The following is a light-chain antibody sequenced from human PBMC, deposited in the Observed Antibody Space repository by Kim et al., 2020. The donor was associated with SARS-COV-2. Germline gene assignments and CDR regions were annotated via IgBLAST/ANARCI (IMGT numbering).Light chain of an antibody. CDR1: VLEKKY. V-gene: IGLV3-27*01. CDR3: YSAADNNRV. J-gene: IGLJ3*02. Sequence: SYELTQPSSVSVSPGQTARITCSGDVLEKKYARWFQQKPGQAPVQVIYKDSERPSGIPERFSGSSSGTTVTLTISGAQVEDEADYYCYSAADNNRVFGGGTKLTVL. CDR2: KDS.